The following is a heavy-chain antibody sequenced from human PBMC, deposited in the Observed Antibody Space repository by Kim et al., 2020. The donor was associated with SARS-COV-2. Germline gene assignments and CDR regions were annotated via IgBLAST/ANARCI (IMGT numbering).Heavy chain of an antibody. CDR1: GFTVSSNY. D-gene: IGHD4-4*01. CDR3: ARDSSILFDL. Sequence: GGSLRLSCAASGFTVSSNYMSWVRQAPGKGPEWVSVIYSGGSTYYADSVKGRFTISRDNSKNTLYLQMNSLRAEDTAVYYCARDSSILFDLWGRGTLVTVSS. J-gene: IGHJ2*01. V-gene: IGHV3-53*01. CDR2: IYSGGST.